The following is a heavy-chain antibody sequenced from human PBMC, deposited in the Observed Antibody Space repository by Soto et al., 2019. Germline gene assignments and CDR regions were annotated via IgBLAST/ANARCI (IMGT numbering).Heavy chain of an antibody. J-gene: IGHJ4*02. CDR2: INHSGKI. CDR3: VTSNNLFHSYYDN. CDR1: GGSPNAYY. D-gene: IGHD1-1*01. Sequence: SETLSLTCEVYGGSPNAYYWTWIRQAPGKGLEWIGEINHSGKIHYNPSLESRLSISADTSKRQFSLTLTSVTAADVAMYYCVTSNNLFHSYYDNWGQGTLVTVSS. V-gene: IGHV4-34*01.